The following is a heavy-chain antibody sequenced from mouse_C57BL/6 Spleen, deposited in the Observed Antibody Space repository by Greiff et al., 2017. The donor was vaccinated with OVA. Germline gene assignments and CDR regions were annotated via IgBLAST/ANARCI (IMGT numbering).Heavy chain of an antibody. CDR1: GFTFSDYG. V-gene: IGHV5-17*01. J-gene: IGHJ1*03. CDR3: ARRDDGSHWYFDV. Sequence: EVHLVESGGGLVKPGGSLKLSCAASGFTFSDYGMHWVRQAPEKGLEWVAYISSGSSTIYYADTVKGRFTISRDNAKNTLFLQMTSLRSEDTAMYYCARRDDGSHWYFDVWGTGTTVTVSS. D-gene: IGHD2-3*01. CDR2: ISSGSSTI.